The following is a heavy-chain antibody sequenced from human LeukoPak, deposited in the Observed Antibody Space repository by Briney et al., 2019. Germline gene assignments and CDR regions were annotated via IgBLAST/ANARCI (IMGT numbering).Heavy chain of an antibody. CDR3: VKDFDGSSGSGH. D-gene: IGHD6-25*01. V-gene: IGHV3-11*01. CDR1: GFTFSDYY. CDR2: ISNTGRNT. J-gene: IGHJ4*02. Sequence: KTWGSLRLSCATSGFTFSDYYMSWVRQAPGKGLEWVSYISNTGRNTYDADSVKGRFTISRDNARKSLYLQMNSLRVEDTAMYYCVKDFDGSSGSGHWGQGTLVTVSS.